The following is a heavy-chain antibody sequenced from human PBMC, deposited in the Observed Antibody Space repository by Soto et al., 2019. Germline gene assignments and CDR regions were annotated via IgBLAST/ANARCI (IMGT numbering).Heavy chain of an antibody. J-gene: IGHJ5*02. D-gene: IGHD1-7*01. CDR2: IYWNDDK. CDR1: GFSLSTSGVG. V-gene: IGHV2-5*01. CDR3: AHSVPYWNSRANWFDP. Sequence: SGPTLVTPTQTLTLTCTFSGFSLSTSGVGVGWIRQPPGKALEWLALIYWNDDKRYSPSLKSRLTITKDTSKNQVVLTMTNMDPVDTATYYCAHSVPYWNSRANWFDPWGQGTLVTVSS.